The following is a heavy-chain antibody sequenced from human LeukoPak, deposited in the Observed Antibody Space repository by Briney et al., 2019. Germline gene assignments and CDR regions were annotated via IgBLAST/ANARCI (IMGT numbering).Heavy chain of an antibody. CDR2: IYHSGST. D-gene: IGHD1-26*01. CDR3: ASVGATTRWFDP. CDR1: GYSISSGYY. J-gene: IGHJ5*02. Sequence: SETLSLTCAVSGYSISSGYYWGWIRQPPGKGLEWIGSIYHSGSTYYNPSLKSRVTISVDTSKNQFSLKLSSVTAADTAVYYCASVGATTRWFDPWGQGTLVTVSS. V-gene: IGHV4-38-2*01.